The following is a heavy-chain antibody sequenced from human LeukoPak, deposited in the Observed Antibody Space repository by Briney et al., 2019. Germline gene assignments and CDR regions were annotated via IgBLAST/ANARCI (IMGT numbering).Heavy chain of an antibody. CDR3: ARPKGFPRYSSGWYED. CDR1: GYTFTSYY. Sequence: ASVKVSCKASGYTFTSYYMHWVRQAPGQGLEWMGIIDPSGGSTSYAQKFQGRVTMTRDTSTSTAYMELRSLRSDDTAVYYCARPKGFPRYSSGWYEDWGQGTLVTVSS. D-gene: IGHD6-19*01. J-gene: IGHJ4*02. V-gene: IGHV1-46*01. CDR2: IDPSGGST.